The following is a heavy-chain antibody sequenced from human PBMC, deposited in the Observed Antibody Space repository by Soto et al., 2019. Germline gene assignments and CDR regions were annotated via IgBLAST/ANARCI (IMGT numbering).Heavy chain of an antibody. CDR2: ISGSGGST. J-gene: IGHJ4*02. Sequence: EVQLLESGGGLVQPGGSLRLSCAASGFTFNNYAMSWVRQAPGKGLEWVSAISGSGGSTHYADSVKGRFTISRDNSKNTLCLQMNSLRAEDTAVYYCAKLPSVHYCTNGVCLLYYCDYWGQGAQVTVSS. CDR3: AKLPSVHYCTNGVCLLYYCDY. CDR1: GFTFNNYA. D-gene: IGHD2-8*01. V-gene: IGHV3-23*01.